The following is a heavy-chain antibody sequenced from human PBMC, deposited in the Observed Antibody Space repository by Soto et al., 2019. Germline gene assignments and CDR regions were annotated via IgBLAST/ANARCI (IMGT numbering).Heavy chain of an antibody. CDR1: GGSINSGGYY. CDR3: AKGPYGDFDY. CDR2: IYYSGST. V-gene: IGHV4-31*03. D-gene: IGHD4-17*01. J-gene: IGHJ4*02. Sequence: TLSLTCTVSGGSINSGGYYWSWIRQHPGKGLEWIGYIYYSGSTYYNPSLKSRVTISLDTSKNQFSLKLSSVTAADTAVYYCAKGPYGDFDYWGQGTPVTVSS.